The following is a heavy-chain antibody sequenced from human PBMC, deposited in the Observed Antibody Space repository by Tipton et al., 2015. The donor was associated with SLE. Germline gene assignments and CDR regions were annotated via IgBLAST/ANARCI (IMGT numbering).Heavy chain of an antibody. D-gene: IGHD2-2*01. CDR2: INHSGST. J-gene: IGHJ3*02. CDR1: GGSFSGYY. V-gene: IGHV4-34*01. CDR3: ARTPSGDIVVVPASRDAFDI. Sequence: LRLSCAVYGGSFSGYYWSWIRQPPGKGLEWIGEINHSGSTNYNPSLKSRVTISVDTSKNQFSLKLSSVTAADTAVYYCARTPSGDIVVVPASRDAFDIWGQGTMVTVSS.